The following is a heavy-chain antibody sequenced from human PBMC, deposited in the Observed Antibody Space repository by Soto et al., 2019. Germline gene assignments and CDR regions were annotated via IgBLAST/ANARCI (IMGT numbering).Heavy chain of an antibody. CDR1: GYTFTSYG. J-gene: IGHJ4*02. D-gene: IGHD3-16*02. Sequence: QVQLVQSGAEVKKPGASVKVSCKASGYTFTSYGISWVRQAPGQGLEWMGWISAYNGNTNYAQKLQGRVTMTTDTSTSTAHMELRSLRSDDTAVYYCARGGTPTYYDYVWGSYRPFDYWGQGTLVTVSS. CDR2: ISAYNGNT. CDR3: ARGGTPTYYDYVWGSYRPFDY. V-gene: IGHV1-18*01.